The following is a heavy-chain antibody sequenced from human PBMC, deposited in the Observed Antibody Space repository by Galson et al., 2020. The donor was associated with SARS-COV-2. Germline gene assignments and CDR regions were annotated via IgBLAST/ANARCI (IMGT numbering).Heavy chain of an antibody. J-gene: IGHJ4*02. V-gene: IGHV4-34*01. D-gene: IGHD2-15*01. CDR3: ARGVVAAMDDY. CDR1: GGSFSGYY. CDR2: INHSGST. Sequence: SQASETLSLTCAVYGGSFSGYYWSWIRQPPGKGLEWIGEINHSGSTNYNPSLKSRVTISVDTSKNQFSLKLSSVTAADTAVYYCARGVVAAMDDYWGQGTLVTVSS.